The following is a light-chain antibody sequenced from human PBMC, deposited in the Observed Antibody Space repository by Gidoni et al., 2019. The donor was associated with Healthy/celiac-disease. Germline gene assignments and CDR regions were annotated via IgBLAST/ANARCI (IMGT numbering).Light chain of an antibody. J-gene: IGLJ2*01. CDR2: GNS. V-gene: IGLV1-40*01. Sequence: QSVLTPPPSVSGAPGQRVTISCTGSSPNIGAGYDVHWYQQLPGTAPKLLIYGNSNRPSGVPDRFSGSKSGTSASLAITGLQAEDEADYYCQSYDSSLSGSDVVFGGGTKLTVL. CDR1: SPNIGAGYD. CDR3: QSYDSSLSGSDVV.